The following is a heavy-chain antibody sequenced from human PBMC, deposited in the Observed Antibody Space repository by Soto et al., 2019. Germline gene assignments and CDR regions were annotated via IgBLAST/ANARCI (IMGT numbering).Heavy chain of an antibody. V-gene: IGHV3-23*01. Sequence: HPGGSLRLSCAASGFTFSSYAMSWVRQAPGKGLEWVSAISGSGGSTYYADSVKGRFTISRDNSKNTLYLQMNSLRAEDTAVYYCAKDPLGYDSSGYFKGGVYYYYGMDVWGQGTTVTVSS. CDR3: AKDPLGYDSSGYFKGGVYYYYGMDV. CDR2: ISGSGGST. D-gene: IGHD3-22*01. CDR1: GFTFSSYA. J-gene: IGHJ6*02.